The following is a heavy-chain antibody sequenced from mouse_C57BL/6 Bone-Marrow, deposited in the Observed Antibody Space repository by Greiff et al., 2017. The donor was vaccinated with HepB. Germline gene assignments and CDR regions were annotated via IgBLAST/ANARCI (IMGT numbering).Heavy chain of an antibody. CDR1: GYTFTSYW. V-gene: IGHV1-64*01. Sequence: QVQLQQPGAELVKPGASVKLSCKASGYTFTSYWMHWVKQRPGQGLEWIGMIHPNSGSTNYNEKFKSKATLTVDESSSTAYMQLSSLTSEDSAVYYCARHWDYFDYWGQGTTLTVSS. D-gene: IGHD4-1*01. CDR3: ARHWDYFDY. CDR2: IHPNSGST. J-gene: IGHJ2*01.